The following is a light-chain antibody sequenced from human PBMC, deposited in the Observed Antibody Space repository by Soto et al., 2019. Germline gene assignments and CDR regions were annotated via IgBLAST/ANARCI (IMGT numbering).Light chain of an antibody. J-gene: IGLJ2*01. V-gene: IGLV2-11*01. CDR1: SRDVGSYNY. Sequence: QSALTQPRSVSGSPGQTVTISCTGTSRDVGSYNYVSWYQQYPGKAPKLIIYDVSRRPSGVPDRFSGSKYGSTASLTISGLQAEDEADYYCCSYTTSSTLVVFGGGTKLTVL. CDR2: DVS. CDR3: CSYTTSSTLVV.